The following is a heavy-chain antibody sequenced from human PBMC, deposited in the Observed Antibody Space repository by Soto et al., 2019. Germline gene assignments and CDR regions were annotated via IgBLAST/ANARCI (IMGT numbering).Heavy chain of an antibody. CDR2: IIPIFGTA. Sequence: SSVKVSCKASGGPFSSYAISWVRQAPGQGLEWMGGIIPIFGTANYAQKFQGRVTITADESTSTAYMELSSLRSEDTAVYYCARNYYDSSGYYLWFDPWGQGTLVTVSS. CDR3: ARNYYDSSGYYLWFDP. CDR1: GGPFSSYA. V-gene: IGHV1-69*13. J-gene: IGHJ5*02. D-gene: IGHD3-22*01.